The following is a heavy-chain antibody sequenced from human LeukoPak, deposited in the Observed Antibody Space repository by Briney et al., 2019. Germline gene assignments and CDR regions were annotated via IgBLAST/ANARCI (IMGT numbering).Heavy chain of an antibody. CDR3: ASTYYDSSGPLAFDI. Sequence: ASVTVSCKASGYTFTSYYMHWVRQAPGQGLEWMGIINPSGGSTSYAQKFQGRVTMTRDTSTSTVYMELSSLRSEDTAVYYCASTYYDSSGPLAFDIWGQGTMVTVSS. V-gene: IGHV1-46*01. CDR1: GYTFTSYY. CDR2: INPSGGST. D-gene: IGHD3-22*01. J-gene: IGHJ3*02.